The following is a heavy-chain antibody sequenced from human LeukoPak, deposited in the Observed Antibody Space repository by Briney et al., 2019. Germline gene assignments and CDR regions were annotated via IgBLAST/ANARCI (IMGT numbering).Heavy chain of an antibody. Sequence: SETLSLTCTVSGDSISINYNWGWIRQPPGKGLEWIGSIFYSGATYYSPSLKSRVTISVDTSKNQFSLKLSSLTAADTAVYYCVRHRQWLLFPDYWGQGTLVTVSS. CDR1: GDSISINYN. D-gene: IGHD6-19*01. CDR3: VRHRQWLLFPDY. V-gene: IGHV4-39*01. J-gene: IGHJ4*02. CDR2: IFYSGAT.